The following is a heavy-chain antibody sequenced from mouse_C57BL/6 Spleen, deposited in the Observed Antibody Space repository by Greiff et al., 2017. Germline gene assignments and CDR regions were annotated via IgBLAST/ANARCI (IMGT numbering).Heavy chain of an antibody. J-gene: IGHJ4*01. V-gene: IGHV5-17*01. D-gene: IGHD4-1*01. CDR2: ISSGSSTI. CDR1: GFTFSDYG. CDR3: ASELGRGAMDY. Sequence: EVHLVESGGGLVKPGGSLKLSCAASGFTFSDYGMHWVRQAPEKGLEWVAYISSGSSTIYYADTVKGRFTISRDNAKNTLFLQMTSLRSEDTAMYYCASELGRGAMDYWGQGTSVTVSS.